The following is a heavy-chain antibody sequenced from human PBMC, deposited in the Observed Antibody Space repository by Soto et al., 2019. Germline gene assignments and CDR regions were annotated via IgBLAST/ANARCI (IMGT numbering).Heavy chain of an antibody. CDR2: TYYRSKWYN. CDR1: GDRVSSNIAA. CDR3: ARGASYYYDSSGYRSPDFDY. D-gene: IGHD3-22*01. Sequence: SQTPSLPRSISGDRVSSNIAAWNWSRQSPSRGLEWLGRTYYRSKWYNDYAVSVKSRITINPDTSKNQFSLQLNSVTPEDTAVYYCARGASYYYDSSGYRSPDFDYWGQGTLVTVSS. J-gene: IGHJ4*02. V-gene: IGHV6-1*01.